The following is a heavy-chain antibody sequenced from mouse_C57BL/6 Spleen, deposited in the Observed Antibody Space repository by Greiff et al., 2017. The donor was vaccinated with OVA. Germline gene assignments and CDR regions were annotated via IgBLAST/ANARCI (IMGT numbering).Heavy chain of an antibody. Sequence: EVQLQESGAELVRPGASVKLSCTASGFNIKDDYMHWVKQRPEQGLEWIGWIDPENGDTEYASKFQGKATITADTSSNTAYLQLSSLTSEDTAVYYCTHGSSYAMDYWGQGTSVTVSS. V-gene: IGHV14-4*01. CDR3: THGSSYAMDY. CDR1: GFNIKDDY. J-gene: IGHJ4*01. D-gene: IGHD1-1*01. CDR2: IDPENGDT.